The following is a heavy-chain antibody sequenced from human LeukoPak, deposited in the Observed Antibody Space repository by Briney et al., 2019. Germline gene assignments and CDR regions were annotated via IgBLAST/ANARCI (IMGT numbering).Heavy chain of an antibody. D-gene: IGHD4-17*01. CDR1: GGSISRYY. CDR2: IYYSGST. J-gene: IGHJ5*02. Sequence: SETLSLTCTVSGGSISRYYWSWIRQPPGKGLEWIGYIYYSGSTNYNPSLKSRVTISVDTSKNQFSLKLSSVTAADTAVYYCASLDYGDYGWFDPWGQGTLVTVSS. V-gene: IGHV4-59*08. CDR3: ASLDYGDYGWFDP.